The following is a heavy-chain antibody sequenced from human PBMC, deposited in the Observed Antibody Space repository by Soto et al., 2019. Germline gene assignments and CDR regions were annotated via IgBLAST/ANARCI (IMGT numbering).Heavy chain of an antibody. CDR2: ISAYNGNT. CDR3: ARVSSGWSLYYYYYMDV. V-gene: IGHV1-18*01. Sequence: ASVKVSCKASGYTFTSYGISWVRQAPGQGLEWMGWISAYNGNTNYAQKLQGRVTMTTDTSTSTAYMELRSLRSDDTAVYYCARVSSGWSLYYYYYMDVWGKGTTVTVSS. D-gene: IGHD6-19*01. J-gene: IGHJ6*03. CDR1: GYTFTSYG.